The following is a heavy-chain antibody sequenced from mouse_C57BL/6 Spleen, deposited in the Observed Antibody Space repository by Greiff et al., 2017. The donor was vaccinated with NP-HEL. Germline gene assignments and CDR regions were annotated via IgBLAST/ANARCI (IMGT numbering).Heavy chain of an antibody. D-gene: IGHD4-1*01. CDR2: INPSNGGT. CDR3: ARSPNWDAWFAY. J-gene: IGHJ3*01. V-gene: IGHV1-53*01. CDR1: GYTFTSYW. Sequence: QVQLQQPGTELVKPGASVKLSCKASGYTFTSYWMHWVKQRPGQGLEWIGNINPSNGGTNYNEKFKSKATLTVDKSSSTAYMQLSSLTSEDSAVYFCARSPNWDAWFAYWGQGTLVTVSA.